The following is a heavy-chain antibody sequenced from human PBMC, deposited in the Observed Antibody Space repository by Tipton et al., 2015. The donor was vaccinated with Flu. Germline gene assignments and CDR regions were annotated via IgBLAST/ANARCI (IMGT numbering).Heavy chain of an antibody. CDR2: IYTGGST. J-gene: IGHJ4*02. CDR1: GDSISGYY. V-gene: IGHV4-4*07. D-gene: IGHD2-15*01. CDR3: ARYPCSGDTCSRYYFES. Sequence: TLSLTCTVSGDSISGYYWSWIRQSAVKGLEWIGRIYTGGSTRYNSALESRVTMSVDTSKNQISLKLTSVTAADTALYYCARYPCSGDTCSRYYFESWGQGMLVTVSS.